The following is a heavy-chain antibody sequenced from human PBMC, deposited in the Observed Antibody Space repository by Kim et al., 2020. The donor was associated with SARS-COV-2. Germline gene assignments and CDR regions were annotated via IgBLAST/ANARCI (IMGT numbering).Heavy chain of an antibody. V-gene: IGHV3-30*04. Sequence: GGSLRLSCAASGFTFSSYAMHWVRQAPGKGLEWVAVISYDGSNKYYADSVKGRFTISRDNSKNTLYLQMNSLRAEDTAVYYCARDRASRQWLVHSGRYYYYYYGMDVWGQGTTVTVSS. CDR2: ISYDGSNK. D-gene: IGHD6-19*01. J-gene: IGHJ6*02. CDR1: GFTFSSYA. CDR3: ARDRASRQWLVHSGRYYYYYYGMDV.